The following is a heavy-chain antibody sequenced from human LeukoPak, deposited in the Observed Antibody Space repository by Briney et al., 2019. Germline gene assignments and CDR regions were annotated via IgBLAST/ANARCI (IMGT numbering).Heavy chain of an antibody. Sequence: GGSLRLSCAAPGFTFSSYAMHWVRQAPGKGLEWVAVISYDGSNKYYADSVKGRFTISRDNSKNTLYLQMNSLRAEDTAVYYCASDRYYEGYYYYGMDVWGQGTTVTVSS. CDR1: GFTFSSYA. J-gene: IGHJ6*02. CDR3: ASDRYYEGYYYYGMDV. CDR2: ISYDGSNK. V-gene: IGHV3-30-3*01. D-gene: IGHD3-22*01.